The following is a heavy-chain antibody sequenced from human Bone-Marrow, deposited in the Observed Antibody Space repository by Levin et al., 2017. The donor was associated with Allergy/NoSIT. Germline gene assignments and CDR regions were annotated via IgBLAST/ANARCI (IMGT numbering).Heavy chain of an antibody. CDR2: ISGGSGST. Sequence: RPGGSLRLSCAASGFTFSNFAMSWVRQAPGKGLEWVSTISGGSGSTYLADSVKGRFTISRDNSKNTLYLQMNSLRVDDTAVYYCAKLKGQLRPQYCFDYWGQGTLATVSS. CDR1: GFTFSNFA. V-gene: IGHV3-23*01. D-gene: IGHD6-6*01. J-gene: IGHJ4*02. CDR3: AKLKGQLRPQYCFDY.